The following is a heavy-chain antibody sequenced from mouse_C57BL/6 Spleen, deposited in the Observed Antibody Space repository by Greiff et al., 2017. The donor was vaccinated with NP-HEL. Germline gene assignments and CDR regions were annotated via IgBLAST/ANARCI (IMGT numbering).Heavy chain of an antibody. V-gene: IGHV1-7*01. CDR1: GYTFTSYW. Sequence: VQLQQSGAELAKPGASVKLSCKASGYTFTSYWMHWVKQRPGQGLEWIGYINPSSGYTKYKQKFKDKATLTADKSSSTAYMQLGSLTYEDSAVYDYARRDYAMDYWGQGTSVTVSS. CDR2: INPSSGYT. CDR3: ARRDYAMDY. J-gene: IGHJ4*01.